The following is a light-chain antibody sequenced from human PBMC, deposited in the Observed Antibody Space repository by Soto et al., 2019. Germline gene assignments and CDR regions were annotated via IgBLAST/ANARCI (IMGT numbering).Light chain of an antibody. V-gene: IGKV3-15*01. J-gene: IGKJ2*01. CDR2: GAS. CDR1: QSVSNN. Sequence: ERVMTQSPATLSVSPGERATLSCRASQSVSNNLAWYQQKPGQAPRLLIYGASTRATGIPARFSGSGSGTEFTLTISSLQSEDFAVYYCQQYNNWPPNTFGQGTKVDIK. CDR3: QQYNNWPPNT.